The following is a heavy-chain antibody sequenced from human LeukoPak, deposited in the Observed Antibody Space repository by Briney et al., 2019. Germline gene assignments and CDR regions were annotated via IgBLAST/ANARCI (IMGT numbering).Heavy chain of an antibody. CDR1: GYSFTSYW. CDR2: IYPGDSHT. CDR3: ARKRSYCGSYCYDFDY. V-gene: IGHV5-51*01. Sequence: GESLKISCEGSGYSFTSYWIGWVRQMPGKGLEWMGIIYPGDSHTTYSPSFQGQVTISADTSIDTAYLHWSSLNASDTAIYYCARKRSYCGSYCYDFDYWGQGTLVTVSS. D-gene: IGHD2-21*02. J-gene: IGHJ4*02.